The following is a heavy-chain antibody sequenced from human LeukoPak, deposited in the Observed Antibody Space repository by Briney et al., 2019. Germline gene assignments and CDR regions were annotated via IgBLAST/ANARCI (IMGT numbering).Heavy chain of an antibody. J-gene: IGHJ4*02. CDR1: GFAFSNWA. V-gene: IGHV3-23*01. CDR3: AKWAGSGEQTKRYFGPFDF. Sequence: GGSLRLSCAASGFAFSNWAITWVRQAPGMGLEWVSSISGDGGGTYYADSVKGRFTVSRDNSKNTLYLELNSLRVEDTAVYYCAKWAGSGEQTKRYFGPFDFWGQGTLVTVSS. D-gene: IGHD1/OR15-1a*01. CDR2: ISGDGGGT.